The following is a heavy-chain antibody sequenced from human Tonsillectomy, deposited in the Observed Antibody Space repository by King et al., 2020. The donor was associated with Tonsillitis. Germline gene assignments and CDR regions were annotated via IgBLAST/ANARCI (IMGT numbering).Heavy chain of an antibody. CDR3: ARGRMVRGDYKYGMDV. CDR1: GGSINNYY. Sequence: QLQESGPGLVKPSETLSLTCTVSGGSINNYYWSWIRQPPGRGLEWIGNIYYSGTTSNNPALKSRVTISIDTSKNQFSLKMSSVTATDTAVYFCARGRMVRGDYKYGMDVWGQGTTVTVSS. CDR2: IYYSGTT. D-gene: IGHD3-10*01. V-gene: IGHV4-59*01. J-gene: IGHJ6*02.